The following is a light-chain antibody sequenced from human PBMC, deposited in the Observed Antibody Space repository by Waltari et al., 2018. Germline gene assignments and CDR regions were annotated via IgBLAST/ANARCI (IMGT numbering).Light chain of an antibody. J-gene: IGLJ1*01. CDR2: DVT. CDR3: SSFTITYTFV. CDR1: SSAVGSYNH. V-gene: IGLV2-14*03. Sequence: QSALTQPASVSGSLGQSLTISCTGTSSAVGSYNHVSWYQQYPGKAPQVIILDVTYRPSGVSNRFSGSKSGNTASLTISGLQAEDEATYYCSSFTITYTFVFGTGTKVTVL.